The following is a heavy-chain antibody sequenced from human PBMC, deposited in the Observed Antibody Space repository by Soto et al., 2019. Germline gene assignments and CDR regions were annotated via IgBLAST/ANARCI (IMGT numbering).Heavy chain of an antibody. V-gene: IGHV3-66*01. Sequence: GGSLRLSCAASGFTVSSNYMSWVRQAPGKGLEWVSVIYSGGTTYYADSVKGRFTISRDNSKNTLYLQMNSLRAEDTAVYYCARNGDSSDYRGWFDPWGQGTLVTVSS. CDR3: ARNGDSSDYRGWFDP. CDR2: IYSGGTT. J-gene: IGHJ5*02. D-gene: IGHD3-22*01. CDR1: GFTVSSNY.